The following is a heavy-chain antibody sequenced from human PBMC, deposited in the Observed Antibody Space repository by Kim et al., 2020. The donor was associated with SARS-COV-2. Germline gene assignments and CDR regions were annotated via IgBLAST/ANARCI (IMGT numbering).Heavy chain of an antibody. CDR3: ARRLRSTLGISP. Sequence: RSSPSFQGQVTISADKSISTAYLQWSSLKASDTAMYYCARRLRSTLGISPWGQGTLVTVSS. V-gene: IGHV5-51*01. J-gene: IGHJ5*02. D-gene: IGHD4-17*01.